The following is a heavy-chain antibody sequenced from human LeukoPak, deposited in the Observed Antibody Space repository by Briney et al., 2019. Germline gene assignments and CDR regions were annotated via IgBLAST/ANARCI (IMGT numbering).Heavy chain of an antibody. J-gene: IGHJ1*01. CDR2: ISGTGGST. CDR3: AKDRYCGGDCYQEYFQQ. CDR1: GFTFDIYA. Sequence: QPGGSLRLSCAASGFTFDIYAMCWVRQAPGKGLEWVSSISGTGGSTYYADSVKGRFTVSRDNSKNTLYVQMNNLRVEDTAVYYCAKDRYCGGDCYQEYFQQWGQGTLVTVSS. V-gene: IGHV3-23*01. D-gene: IGHD2-21*02.